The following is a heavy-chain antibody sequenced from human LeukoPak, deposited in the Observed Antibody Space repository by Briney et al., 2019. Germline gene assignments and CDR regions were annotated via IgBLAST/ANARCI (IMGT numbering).Heavy chain of an antibody. CDR2: IYYSGTT. Sequence: SETLSLTCTVSGASINTYYWSWIRQPPGKGLEWIGYIYYSGTTSYNPSLKTRVTISIDTSKNQFSLKLSSVTAADTAVYYCARVLRPMASQFYFDYWGQGTLVTVSS. J-gene: IGHJ4*02. CDR3: ARVLRPMASQFYFDY. CDR1: GASINTYY. D-gene: IGHD3-10*01. V-gene: IGHV4-59*01.